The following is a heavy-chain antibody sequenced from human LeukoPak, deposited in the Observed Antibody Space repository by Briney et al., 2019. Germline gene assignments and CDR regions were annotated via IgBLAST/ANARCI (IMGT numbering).Heavy chain of an antibody. Sequence: GGSLRLSCAASGAASGFIFSGYAMHWVRQAPGKGLEWVAIISYDGSNEYYVGSVRGRFTISRDNSRDTIYLQMTSLRVEDTAVYYCASGYDFWNGYPPAQYSMDVWGQGTTVTVSS. D-gene: IGHD3-3*01. CDR2: ISYDGSNE. CDR3: ASGYDFWNGYPPAQYSMDV. CDR1: GFIFSGYA. J-gene: IGHJ6*02. V-gene: IGHV3-30-3*01.